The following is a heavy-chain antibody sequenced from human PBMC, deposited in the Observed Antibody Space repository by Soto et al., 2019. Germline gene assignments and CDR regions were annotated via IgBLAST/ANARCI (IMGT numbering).Heavy chain of an antibody. CDR1: GGSISSANW. J-gene: IGHJ6*02. V-gene: IGHV4-4*02. CDR3: ARLSFSYGVDV. Sequence: LSLTCAVSGGSISSANWWTWVRQPPGKGLEWIGEIYHGGSTSYNSSLKSRVTLSLDKFKNHFSLNLTSVTAADTAVYYCARLSFSYGVDVWGQGTTVTVSS. CDR2: IYHGGST.